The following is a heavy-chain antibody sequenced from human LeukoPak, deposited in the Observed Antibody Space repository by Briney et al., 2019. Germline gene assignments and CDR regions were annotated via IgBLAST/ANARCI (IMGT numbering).Heavy chain of an antibody. CDR2: INPNSGGT. J-gene: IGHJ4*02. V-gene: IGHV1-2*02. CDR1: GYTFTGYY. Sequence: ASVKVSCKASGYTFTGYYMHWVRQAPGQGLEWMGWINPNSGGTNYAQKFQGRVTMTRDTSIGTAYMELSRLTSDDTAVYYCARDRGSGGYVREIRYYFDYWGRGALVTVSS. CDR3: ARDRGSGGYVREIRYYFDY. D-gene: IGHD3-10*02.